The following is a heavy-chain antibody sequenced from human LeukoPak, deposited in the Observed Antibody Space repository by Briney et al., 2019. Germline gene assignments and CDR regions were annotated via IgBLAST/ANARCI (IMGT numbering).Heavy chain of an antibody. CDR2: ISSSSSSYI. J-gene: IGHJ6*03. D-gene: IGHD3-10*01. CDR3: ARDRGGFTTVRGVRSNYYYYMDV. Sequence: PGGSLRLSCAASGFTFSSYSMNWVRQAPGKGLEWVSSISSSSSSYIYYADSVKGRFTISRDNAKNSLYLQMNSLRAEDTAVYYCARDRGGFTTVRGVRSNYYYYMDVWGKGTTVTISS. CDR1: GFTFSSYS. V-gene: IGHV3-21*01.